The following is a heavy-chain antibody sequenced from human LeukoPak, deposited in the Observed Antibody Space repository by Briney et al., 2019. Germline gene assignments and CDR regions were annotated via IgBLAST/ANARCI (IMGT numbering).Heavy chain of an antibody. CDR1: GFTFSSYE. CDR3: ARGNRITMVRGVISSRYYFDY. CDR2: IKQDGSEK. V-gene: IGHV3-7*01. D-gene: IGHD3-10*01. J-gene: IGHJ4*02. Sequence: GGSLRLSCAASGFTFSSYEMNWVRQAPGKGLEWVANIKQDGSEKYYVDSVKGRFTISRDNAKNSLYLQMNSLRAEDTAVYYCARGNRITMVRGVISSRYYFDYWGQGTLVTVSS.